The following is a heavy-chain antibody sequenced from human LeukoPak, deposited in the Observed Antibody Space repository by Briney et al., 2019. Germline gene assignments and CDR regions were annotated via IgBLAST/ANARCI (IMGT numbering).Heavy chain of an antibody. CDR3: ARAAGWFDP. CDR1: GFTFSDYY. J-gene: IGHJ5*02. V-gene: IGHV3-11*01. CDR2: ISSSSNNI. Sequence: GGSLRLSCAASGFTFSDYYMTWIRQAPGKGLEWVSYISSSSNNIHYANSARGRFTISRDNAKNSVYLQMNSLRAEDTAIYYCARAAGWFDPWGQGTLVTVSS.